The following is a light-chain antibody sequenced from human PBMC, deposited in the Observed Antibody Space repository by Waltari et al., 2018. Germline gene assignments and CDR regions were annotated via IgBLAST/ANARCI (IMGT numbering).Light chain of an antibody. J-gene: IGKJ2*01. CDR1: ESVGTD. CDR2: FGS. V-gene: IGKV3D-15*01. CDR3: QQSRQWPRRT. Sequence: EIVMTQSPVTMSVSPGEGVTLSCTASESVGTDVAWYRHKPGQPPGLLIYFGSTRATGVPARISGSGSGTYFSLTISSLESEDFAFYYCQQSRQWPRRTFGQGTKLE.